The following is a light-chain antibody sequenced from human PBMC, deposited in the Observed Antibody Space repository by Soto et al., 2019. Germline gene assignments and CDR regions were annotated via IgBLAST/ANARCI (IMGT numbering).Light chain of an antibody. V-gene: IGKV3-20*01. CDR1: QSVSSNY. CDR3: HQYGSSPRT. CDR2: GAS. Sequence: EIVLTQSPGTLSLSPGDRATLSCRASQSVSSNYLAWYQQKPGQAPRLLIYGASIRATGIPDRFSGSGSGTDFTLTIRRLEPEDFAVYFCHQYGSSPRTFGQGTQVEIK. J-gene: IGKJ1*01.